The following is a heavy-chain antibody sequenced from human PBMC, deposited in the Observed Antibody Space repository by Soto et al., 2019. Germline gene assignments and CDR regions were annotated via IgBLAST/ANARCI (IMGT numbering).Heavy chain of an antibody. J-gene: IGHJ4*02. V-gene: IGHV1-18*01. CDR3: ARDDRSSGWYYFEY. Sequence: ASVKVSCKASGGTFSSYAISWVRQAPGQGLEWMGWIIAYNGTTNYAQKLQGRVTMTTDTSTSTAYMELRSLRSDDTAVYYCARDDRSSGWYYFEYWGQGTLVTVSS. CDR2: IIAYNGTT. D-gene: IGHD6-19*01. CDR1: GGTFSSYA.